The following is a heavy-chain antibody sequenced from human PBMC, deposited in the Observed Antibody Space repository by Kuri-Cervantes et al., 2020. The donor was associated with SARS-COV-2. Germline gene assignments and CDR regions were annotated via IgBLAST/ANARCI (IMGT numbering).Heavy chain of an antibody. J-gene: IGHJ4*02. CDR1: GVTFSIFD. V-gene: IGHV1-69*11. Sequence: SVKVSCKASGVTFSIFDMSWVRLAPGQGPEWMGRIIGMTGTVHYAQNFKDRVTITADASTSTAYMELSSLRSEDTAVYYCAREGGRYNWNFRVFGWGQGTVVTVPQ. D-gene: IGHD1-7*01. CDR2: IIGMTGTV. CDR3: AREGGRYNWNFRVFG.